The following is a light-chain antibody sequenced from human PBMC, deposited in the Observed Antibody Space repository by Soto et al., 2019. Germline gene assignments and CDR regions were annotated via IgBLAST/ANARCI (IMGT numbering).Light chain of an antibody. CDR1: NIGSKS. CDR2: YDS. J-gene: IGLJ2*01. CDR3: QVWDSSSDHRV. Sequence: SYELTQPPSVSVAPGKTARITCGGNNIGSKSVHWYQQKPGQAPVLVIYYDSDRPSGIPERFSGSNSGNTATLTISRVEAGDEACYYCQVWDSSSDHRVFGGGTKLTVL. V-gene: IGLV3-21*04.